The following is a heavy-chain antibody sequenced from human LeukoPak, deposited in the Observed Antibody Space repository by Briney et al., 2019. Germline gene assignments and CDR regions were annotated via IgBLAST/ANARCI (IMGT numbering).Heavy chain of an antibody. CDR2: IYYSGST. V-gene: IGHV4-31*03. Sequence: SETLSLTCTVSGGSISSGGYYWSWIRQHPGKGLEWIGYIYYSGSTYYNPSLKSRVTISVDTSKNQFSLKLSCVTAADTAVYYCARGHFWSGYYLYDYWGQGTLVTVSS. D-gene: IGHD3-3*02. J-gene: IGHJ4*02. CDR3: ARGHFWSGYYLYDY. CDR1: GGSISSGGYY.